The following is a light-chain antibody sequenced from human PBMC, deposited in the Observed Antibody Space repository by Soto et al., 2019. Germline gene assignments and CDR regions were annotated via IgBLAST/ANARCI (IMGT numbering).Light chain of an antibody. V-gene: IGKV1-33*01. Sequence: DIQMTQSPSSLSASVGDRVTITCQASQDISNYLNWYQQKPGKAPKLLIYDASNLETEIPSRFSGSGSGTDFXFTXXSLQPEDIATXXXXQYDNLPPWTFGQGTKVEIK. CDR2: DAS. CDR1: QDISNY. CDR3: XQYDNLPPWT. J-gene: IGKJ1*01.